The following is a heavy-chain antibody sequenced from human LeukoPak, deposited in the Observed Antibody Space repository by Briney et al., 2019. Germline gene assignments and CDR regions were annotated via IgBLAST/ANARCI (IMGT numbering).Heavy chain of an antibody. CDR3: ARALGMDYYYGMDV. Sequence: KQSQTLSLTCAISGDSVSSNSAAWNWIRQSPSRGLEWLGRTYYRSKWYNDYAVSMKSRITINPDTSKNQFSLQLNSVTPEDTAVYYCARALGMDYYYGMDVWGQGTTVTVSS. CDR2: TYYRSKWYN. CDR1: GDSVSSNSAA. J-gene: IGHJ6*02. V-gene: IGHV6-1*01. D-gene: IGHD7-27*01.